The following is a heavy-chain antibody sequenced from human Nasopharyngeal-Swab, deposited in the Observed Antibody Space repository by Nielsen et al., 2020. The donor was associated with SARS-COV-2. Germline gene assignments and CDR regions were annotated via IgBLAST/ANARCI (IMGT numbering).Heavy chain of an antibody. CDR2: ISGSGGST. D-gene: IGHD4-11*01. CDR3: AKVAHKVTTGCFDY. J-gene: IGHJ4*02. Sequence: GESLKISCAASGFTFSSYAMSWVRQAPVKGLEWVSAISGSGGSTYYADSVKGRFTISRDNSKNTLYLQMNSLRAEDTAVYYCAKVAHKVTTGCFDYWGQGTLVTVSS. CDR1: GFTFSSYA. V-gene: IGHV3-23*01.